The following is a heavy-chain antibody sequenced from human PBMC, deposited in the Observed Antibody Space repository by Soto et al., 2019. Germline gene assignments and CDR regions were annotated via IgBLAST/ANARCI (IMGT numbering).Heavy chain of an antibody. V-gene: IGHV1-2*02. CDR3: ARDRGSGWYLTYYYYGMDV. J-gene: IGHJ6*02. CDR1: GYTFTGYY. D-gene: IGHD6-19*01. CDR2: INPNSGGT. Sequence: ASVKVSCKASGYTFTGYYMHWVRQAPGQGLEWMGWINPNSGGTNYAQKFQGRVTMTRDTSISTAYMELSRLRSDDTAVYYCARDRGSGWYLTYYYYGMDVWGQGTTVPVS.